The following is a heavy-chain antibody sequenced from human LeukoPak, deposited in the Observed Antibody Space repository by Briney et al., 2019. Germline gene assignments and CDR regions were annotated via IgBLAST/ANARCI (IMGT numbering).Heavy chain of an antibody. CDR2: IYTSGST. V-gene: IGHV4-61*02. Sequence: SETLSLTCTVSGGSISSGGYYWSWIRQPAGKGLEWIGRIYTSGSTNYNPSLKSRVTISVDTSKNQFSLKLSSVTAADTAVYYSASASIFGVVTYAFDIWGQGTMVTVSS. D-gene: IGHD3-3*01. J-gene: IGHJ3*02. CDR1: GGSISSGGYY. CDR3: ASASIFGVVTYAFDI.